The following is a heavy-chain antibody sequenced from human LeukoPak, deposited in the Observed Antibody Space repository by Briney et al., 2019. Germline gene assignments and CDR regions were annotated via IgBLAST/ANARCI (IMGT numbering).Heavy chain of an antibody. D-gene: IGHD3-9*01. CDR2: IYYTGST. J-gene: IGHJ4*02. Sequence: SETLSLTCTVSGGSISSGGYYWSWIRQSPGKGLEWIGYIYYTGSTNYNPSLKSRVTISVDTSKNQFSLKLSSVTAADTAVYYCARGRYFDWFPYYFDYWGQGTLVTVSS. CDR3: ARGRYFDWFPYYFDY. V-gene: IGHV4-61*08. CDR1: GGSISSGGYY.